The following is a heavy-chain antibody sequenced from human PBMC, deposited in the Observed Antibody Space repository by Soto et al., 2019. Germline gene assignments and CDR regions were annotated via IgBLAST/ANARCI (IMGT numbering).Heavy chain of an antibody. D-gene: IGHD5-12*01. CDR1: GGSISSYY. Sequence: QVQLQESGPGLVKPSETLSLTCTVSGGSISSYYWSWIRQPPGKGLEWIGYIYYSGSTNYNPSLKSRVTISVDTSKNQFSLKLSSVTAADTAVYYCARDCTLYSGCPSRGYYYYGMDVWGQGTTVTVSS. CDR3: ARDCTLYSGCPSRGYYYYGMDV. V-gene: IGHV4-59*01. CDR2: IYYSGST. J-gene: IGHJ6*02.